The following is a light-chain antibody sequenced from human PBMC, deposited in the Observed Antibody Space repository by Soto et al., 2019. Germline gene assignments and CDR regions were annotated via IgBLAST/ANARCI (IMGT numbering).Light chain of an antibody. V-gene: IGLV2-8*01. Sequence: QSALTQPPSASGSPGQSVTISCTGTSSDVGGYNYVSWYQQHPGKAPKLMIYEVSKRPSGVPDRFSGSKSGNTASLTVSGLQAEDEADYDCSSYAGSTPYVFGTGTKLTVL. CDR1: SSDVGGYNY. CDR2: EVS. J-gene: IGLJ1*01. CDR3: SSYAGSTPYV.